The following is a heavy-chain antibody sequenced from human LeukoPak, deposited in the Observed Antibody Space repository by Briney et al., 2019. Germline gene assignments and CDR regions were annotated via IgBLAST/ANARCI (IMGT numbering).Heavy chain of an antibody. D-gene: IGHD3-10*01. CDR2: IYHSGST. CDR3: ARHQRNYYGSGSRYYFDY. J-gene: IGHJ4*02. V-gene: IGHV4-4*02. Sequence: KPSGTLSLTCAISGGSISSSNWWSWVRQPPGKGLEWIGEIYHSGSTDYNPSLKSRVTISVDKSKNQFSLKLSSVTAADTAVYYCARHQRNYYGSGSRYYFDYWGQGTLVTVSS. CDR1: GGSISSSNW.